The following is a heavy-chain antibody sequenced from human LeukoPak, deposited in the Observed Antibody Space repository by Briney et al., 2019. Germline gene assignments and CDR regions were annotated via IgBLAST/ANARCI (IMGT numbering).Heavy chain of an antibody. J-gene: IGHJ4*02. CDR2: INAGNGNT. Sequence: ASVEVSCKASGYTFTSYAMHWVRQAPGQRLEWMGWINAGNGNTKYSQKFQGRVTITRDTSASTAYMELSSLRSEDTAVYYCASIYGSGSYPEIWGQGTPVTVSS. CDR1: GYTFTSYA. D-gene: IGHD3-10*01. CDR3: ASIYGSGSYPEI. V-gene: IGHV1-3*01.